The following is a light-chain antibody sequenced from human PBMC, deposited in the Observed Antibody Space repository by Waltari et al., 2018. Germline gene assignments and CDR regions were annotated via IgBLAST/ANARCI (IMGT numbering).Light chain of an antibody. CDR1: STDVGPSNL. Sequence: QSALAQPASVSGSPGQSIPISCPGTSTDVGPSNLISWYQQHPGRTPKLMIYEVTKRPSGVSDRFSGSKSDNTASLTISGLQAEDEGDYYCCSHGGRSTLVFGGGTKLTVL. J-gene: IGLJ3*02. V-gene: IGLV2-23*02. CDR3: CSHGGRSTLV. CDR2: EVT.